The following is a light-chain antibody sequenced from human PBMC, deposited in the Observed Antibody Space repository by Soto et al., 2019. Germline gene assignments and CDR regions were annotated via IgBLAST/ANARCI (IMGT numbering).Light chain of an antibody. CDR2: DAY. Sequence: DIQMTQFPSSLSASVGDRVTITCRASQGISNYVVWYQQKPGEVPKLLIYDAYKLQSGVPSRFRGSGSGTDFTLTISSLQPEAAATYYCQKYNTAPLTFGGGTKVDIK. CDR3: QKYNTAPLT. CDR1: QGISNY. J-gene: IGKJ4*01. V-gene: IGKV1-27*01.